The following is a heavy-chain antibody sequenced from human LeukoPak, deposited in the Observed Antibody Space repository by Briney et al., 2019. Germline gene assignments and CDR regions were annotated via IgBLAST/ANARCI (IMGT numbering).Heavy chain of an antibody. CDR2: IWYDGSNK. J-gene: IGHJ5*02. CDR3: AKDYRSWSALQNWFDP. CDR1: GFTFSSYG. D-gene: IGHD6-13*01. Sequence: PGGSLRLSCAASGFTFSSYGMHWVRQAPGKGLEWVAVIWYDGSNKYYADSVKGRFTISRDNSKNTLYLQMNSLRAEDTAVYYCAKDYRSWSALQNWFDPWGQGTLVTVSS. V-gene: IGHV3-33*06.